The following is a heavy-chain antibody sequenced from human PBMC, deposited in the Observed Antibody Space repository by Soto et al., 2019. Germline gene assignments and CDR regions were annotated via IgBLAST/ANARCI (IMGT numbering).Heavy chain of an antibody. V-gene: IGHV3-30*18. CDR1: GFTFSSYG. J-gene: IGHJ4*02. CDR2: ISYDGSNK. Sequence: QVQLVESGGGVVQPGRSLRLSCAASGFTFSSYGMHWVRQAPGKGLEWVAVISYDGSNKYYADSVKGRFTISRDNSKNTLYLQMNSLRAEDTAVYYCAKAIKKQWLANFDYWGQGTLVTVSS. CDR3: AKAIKKQWLANFDY. D-gene: IGHD6-19*01.